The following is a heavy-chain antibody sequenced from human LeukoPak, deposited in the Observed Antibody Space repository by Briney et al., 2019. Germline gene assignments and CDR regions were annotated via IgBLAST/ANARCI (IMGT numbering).Heavy chain of an antibody. J-gene: IGHJ4*02. CDR2: ISRTGNSI. CDR1: GFXLSSYE. Sequence: PGGSLRLSCAASGFXLSSYEMNWVRLAPGKGLEWISHISRTGNSIYYADSVKGRSTISRDSAKNSLYLQMNSLRAEDTAAYYCARGPYSSNWYVDYWGQGTLVTVAS. CDR3: ARGPYSSNWYVDY. V-gene: IGHV3-48*03. D-gene: IGHD6-13*01.